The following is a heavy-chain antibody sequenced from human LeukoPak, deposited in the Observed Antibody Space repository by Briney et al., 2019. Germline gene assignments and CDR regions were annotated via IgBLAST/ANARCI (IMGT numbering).Heavy chain of an antibody. CDR1: GYTFTSYD. Sequence: ASVKVSCKASGYTFTSYDINWVRRATGQGLEWMGWMNPNSGNTGYAQKFQGRVTITRNTSISTAYMELSSLRSEDTAVYYCARRLKGYYDSSGYYLDYWGQGTLVTVSS. J-gene: IGHJ4*02. CDR3: ARRLKGYYDSSGYYLDY. V-gene: IGHV1-8*03. D-gene: IGHD3-22*01. CDR2: MNPNSGNT.